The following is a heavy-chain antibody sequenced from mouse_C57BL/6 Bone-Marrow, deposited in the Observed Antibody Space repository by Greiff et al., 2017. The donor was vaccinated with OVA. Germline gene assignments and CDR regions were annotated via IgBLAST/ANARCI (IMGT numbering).Heavy chain of an antibody. CDR3: ARDGTGLYYFDY. D-gene: IGHD4-1*01. V-gene: IGHV1-81*01. J-gene: IGHJ2*01. CDR1: GYTFTSYG. Sequence: QVQLKESGAELARPGASVKLSCKASGYTFTSYGISWVKQRTGQGLEWIGEIYPRSGNTYYNEKFKGKATLTADKSSSTAYMELRSLRSEDSAVYFCARDGTGLYYFDYWGQGTTLTVSS. CDR2: IYPRSGNT.